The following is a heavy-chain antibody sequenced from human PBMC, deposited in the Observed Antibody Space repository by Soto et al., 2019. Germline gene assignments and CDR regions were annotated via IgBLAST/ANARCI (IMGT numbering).Heavy chain of an antibody. V-gene: IGHV3-53*01. D-gene: IGHD1-26*01. CDR1: GLNVRNNY. CDR3: ARGIVGATDFDN. Sequence: EVQLVESGGGLIQPGGSLSLSCAASGLNVRNNYMHWVRQAPGKGLEWVAVIYSTSTTYYSDSVKGRFTISSDDSDKTLFLQMNYLRLEDTAMYYCARGIVGATDFDNWGQGTLVTVSP. J-gene: IGHJ4*02. CDR2: IYSTSTT.